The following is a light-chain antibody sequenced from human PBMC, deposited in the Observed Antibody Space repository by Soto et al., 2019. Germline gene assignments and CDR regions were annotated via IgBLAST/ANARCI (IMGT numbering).Light chain of an antibody. J-gene: IGKJ4*01. CDR3: QQYNNWPLT. V-gene: IGKV3-15*01. Sequence: ETVMTQSPATLSMSPGERITLSCRASQSVSRNLAWYQQRPGQTPRLLFYGAPTRATGIRARFSASGSGTEFILTISSLQSEDFAVYYCQQYNNWPLTFGGGTKV. CDR2: GAP. CDR1: QSVSRN.